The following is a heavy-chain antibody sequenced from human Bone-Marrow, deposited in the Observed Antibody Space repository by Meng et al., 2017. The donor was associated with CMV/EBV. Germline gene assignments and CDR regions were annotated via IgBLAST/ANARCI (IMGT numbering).Heavy chain of an antibody. D-gene: IGHD2-2*01. CDR1: GVTFSNYV. CDR2: ISYDGSNK. CDR3: ARDRTTRYCSSPTCYRESYGWDH. V-gene: IGHV3-30-3*01. J-gene: IGHJ4*02. Sequence: GESLKISCAASGVTFSNYVMHWVRQAPGKGLEWLTVISYDGSNKHYADSVKGRFTISRDNSRNTLYLQMNSLRAEDTAVYYCARDRTTRYCSSPTCYRESYGWDHWGQGTLVTVSS.